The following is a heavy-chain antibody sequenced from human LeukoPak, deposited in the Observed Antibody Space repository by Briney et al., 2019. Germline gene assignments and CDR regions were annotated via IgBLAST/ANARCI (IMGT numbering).Heavy chain of an antibody. J-gene: IGHJ1*01. D-gene: IGHD3-16*01. V-gene: IGHV3-23*01. CDR2: ISSSGGFT. CDR3: AKDDDWGRYKH. CDR1: GFTFSTYA. Sequence: GGSLRLSCAASGFTFSTYAMSWVRQAPGKGLEWVSTISSSGGFTYYADSVKGRFTISRDNSKNTLSLQVNSLRAEDTAMYYCAKDDDWGRYKHWGQGTLVTVSS.